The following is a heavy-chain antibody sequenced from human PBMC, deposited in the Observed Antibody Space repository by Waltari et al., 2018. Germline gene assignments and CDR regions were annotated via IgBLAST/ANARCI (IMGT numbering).Heavy chain of an antibody. V-gene: IGHV4-59*01. CDR2: IYYSGST. CDR1: GGSISSYY. Sequence: QVQLQESGPGLVKPSETLSLTCTVSGGSISSYYWSWIRQPPGKGLEWIGYIYYSGSTNYNPSRKSRVTISVDTSKNQFSLKLSSVTAADTAVYYCARALQGATVTTWDYYYYMDVWGKGTTVTISS. CDR3: ARALQGATVTTWDYYYYMDV. D-gene: IGHD4-4*01. J-gene: IGHJ6*03.